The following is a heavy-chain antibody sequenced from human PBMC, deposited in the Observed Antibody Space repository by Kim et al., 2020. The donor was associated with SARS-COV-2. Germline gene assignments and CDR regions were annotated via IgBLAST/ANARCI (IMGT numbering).Heavy chain of an antibody. V-gene: IGHV1-2*02. J-gene: IGHJ1*01. CDR3: ARGSDAEYFQH. Sequence: GTNYAQRFQGRVTMTRDTSITTAYMELSSLTSDDTAVYYCARGSDAEYFQHWGQGTLVTVSS. D-gene: IGHD3-10*01. CDR2: GT.